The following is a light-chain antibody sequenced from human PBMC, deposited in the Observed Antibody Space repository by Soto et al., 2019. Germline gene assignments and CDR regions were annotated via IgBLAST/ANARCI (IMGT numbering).Light chain of an antibody. CDR3: QQANSFPPT. J-gene: IGKJ2*01. CDR1: QGISNW. V-gene: IGKV1-12*01. CDR2: TAS. Sequence: DIQMTQSPSSVSASVGERVTITCRASQGISNWLVWYQQKPGKAPKLLIYTASNLQSGVPSRFSGSGSGIDFTLPISSLQPEDFATYYCQQANSFPPTFGQGTYLEIK.